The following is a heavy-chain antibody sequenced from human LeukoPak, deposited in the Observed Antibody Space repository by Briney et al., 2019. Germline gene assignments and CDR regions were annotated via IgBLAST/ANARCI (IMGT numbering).Heavy chain of an antibody. J-gene: IGHJ1*01. Sequence: GGSLRLSCAASGFTFDDYAMHWVRQAPGKGLGWVSLISGDGGSTYYADSVKGRFTISRDNSKNSLYLQMNSLRTEDTALYYCAKDRSSWYPEYFQHWGQGTLVTVSS. CDR1: GFTFDDYA. CDR2: ISGDGGST. V-gene: IGHV3-43*02. CDR3: AKDRSSWYPEYFQH. D-gene: IGHD6-13*01.